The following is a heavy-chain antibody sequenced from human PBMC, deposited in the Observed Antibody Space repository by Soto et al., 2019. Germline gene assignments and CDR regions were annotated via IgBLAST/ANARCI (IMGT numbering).Heavy chain of an antibody. CDR3: ARDRGQEGGSSSWYVAYYYYYYGMDV. CDR2: IYHSGST. V-gene: IGHV4-38-2*02. CDR1: GYSISRGYY. D-gene: IGHD6-13*01. J-gene: IGHJ6*02. Sequence: SETLSLTCAVSGYSISRGYYWGWIRQPPGKGLEWIGSIYHSGSTYYNPSLKSRVTISVDTSKNQFSLKLSSVTAADTAVYYCARDRGQEGGSSSWYVAYYYYYYGMDVWGQGTTVTVSS.